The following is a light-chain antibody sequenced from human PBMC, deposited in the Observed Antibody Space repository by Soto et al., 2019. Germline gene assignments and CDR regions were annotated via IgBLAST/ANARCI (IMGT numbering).Light chain of an antibody. J-gene: IGKJ2*01. Sequence: EIVMTQSPATLSVSPGESATLSCRASQSVNTNLAWYQQKPGRAPRLLIHGASTRATGIPARFSGSGSGTEFTLTXXSLQSEDFAVYYCQQYNNWPPHTFGQGTKLEIK. CDR1: QSVNTN. CDR2: GAS. CDR3: QQYNNWPPHT. V-gene: IGKV3-15*01.